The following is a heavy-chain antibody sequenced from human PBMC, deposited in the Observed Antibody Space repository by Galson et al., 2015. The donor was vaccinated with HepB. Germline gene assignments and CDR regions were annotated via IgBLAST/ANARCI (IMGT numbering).Heavy chain of an antibody. J-gene: IGHJ4*02. CDR1: GFTFSSYE. D-gene: IGHD3-9*01. V-gene: IGHV3-48*03. CDR3: ARQFYGIWAGYYFDF. CDR2: ITSGGNTI. Sequence: SLRLSCAASGFTFSSYEMNWVRQAPGKGLEWVAYITSGGNTIYSADSVKGRFTISRDNAKNSLYLQMHSLRAEDTAVYYCARQFYGIWAGYYFDFWGQGTLVTVS.